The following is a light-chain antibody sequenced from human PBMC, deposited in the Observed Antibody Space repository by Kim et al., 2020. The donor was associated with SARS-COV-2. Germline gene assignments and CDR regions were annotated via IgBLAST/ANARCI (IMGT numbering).Light chain of an antibody. CDR3: QQYNNWHPWT. J-gene: IGKJ1*01. CDR1: QSVSSN. CDR2: GAS. Sequence: SPGEGDTPSGRASQSVSSNLAWYQQKPGQAPRHLIYGASTRATGSPARFSGSGSGTEFTLTISSLQSEDFAVYYCQQYNNWHPWTFGQGTKVDIK. V-gene: IGKV3-15*01.